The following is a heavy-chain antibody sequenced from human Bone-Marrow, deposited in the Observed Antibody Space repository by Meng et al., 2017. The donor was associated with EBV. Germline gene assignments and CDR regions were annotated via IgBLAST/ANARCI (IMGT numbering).Heavy chain of an antibody. J-gene: IGHJ5*02. D-gene: IGHD3-10*01. V-gene: IGHV1-8*01. CDR3: ARDVYASGTYRADP. CDR2: MEPNSGNT. Sequence: GQVVQSGAEVKKRGASVKVSRKASVYTFTRYDINWGRQATGQGLEWMGWMEPNSGNTGFAQKFQGRVTMTRNTSISTAYMELSALTSEDTAVYYCARDVYASGTYRADPWGQGTLVTVSS. CDR1: VYTFTRYD.